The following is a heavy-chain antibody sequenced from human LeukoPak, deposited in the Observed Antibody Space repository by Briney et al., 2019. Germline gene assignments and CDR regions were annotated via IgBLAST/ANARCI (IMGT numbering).Heavy chain of an antibody. CDR1: GYTFTSYY. CDR2: INPNSGGT. J-gene: IGHJ4*02. D-gene: IGHD3-22*01. CDR3: ARDTRTLWFGESLYYDSSGNFDY. V-gene: IGHV1-2*02. Sequence: EASVKVSCKASGYTFTSYYMHWVRQAPGQGLEWMGWINPNSGGTNYAQKFQGRVTMTRDTSISTAYMELSRLRSDDTAVYYCARDTRTLWFGESLYYDSSGNFDYWGQGTLVTVSS.